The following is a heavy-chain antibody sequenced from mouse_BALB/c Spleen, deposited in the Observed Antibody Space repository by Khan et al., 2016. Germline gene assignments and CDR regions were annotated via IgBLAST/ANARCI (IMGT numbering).Heavy chain of an antibody. J-gene: IGHJ2*01. CDR2: ILPGSGST. CDR1: GYTFSSYW. Sequence: QVQLQQSGAELMKPGASVKISCKATGYTFSSYWIEWVKQRPGHGLEWIGEILPGSGSTNYNEKFRGKATFTADTSSNTAYMQLSSLTSEDSAVPYCARTDRRGYFDYWGQGTTLTVSP. V-gene: IGHV1-9*01. CDR3: ARTDRRGYFDY.